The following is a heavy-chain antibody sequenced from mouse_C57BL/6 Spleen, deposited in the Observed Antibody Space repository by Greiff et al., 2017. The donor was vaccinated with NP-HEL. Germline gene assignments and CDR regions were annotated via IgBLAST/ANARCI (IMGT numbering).Heavy chain of an antibody. J-gene: IGHJ3*01. D-gene: IGHD1-1*02. CDR2: ISYDGSN. CDR3: AREDYH. CDR1: GYSITSGYY. V-gene: IGHV3-6*01. Sequence: VQLKESGPGLVKPSQSLSLTCSVTGYSITSGYYWNWIRQFPGNKLEWMGYISYDGSNNYNPSLKNRISITRDTSKNQFFLKLNSVTTEDTATYYCAREDYHWGQGTLVTVSA.